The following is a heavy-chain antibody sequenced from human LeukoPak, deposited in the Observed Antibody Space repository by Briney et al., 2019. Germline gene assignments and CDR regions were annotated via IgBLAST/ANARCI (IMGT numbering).Heavy chain of an antibody. CDR1: GFTFSSYA. CDR2: IGASGGST. J-gene: IGHJ4*02. Sequence: GGSLRLSCATSGFTFSSYAMSWVRQAPGKGLEWVSGIGASGGSTYYADSVKGRFTISRDNSKNTLYLQMNSLRTEDTAVYHCAKAEGYDILTGLDYWGQGTLVTVSS. D-gene: IGHD3-9*01. V-gene: IGHV3-23*01. CDR3: AKAEGYDILTGLDY.